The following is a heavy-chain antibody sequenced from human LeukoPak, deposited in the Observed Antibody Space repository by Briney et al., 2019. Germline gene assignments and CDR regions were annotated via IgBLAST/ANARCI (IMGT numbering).Heavy chain of an antibody. CDR1: GGSISSGDYY. CDR3: ARVAAPGGVDY. D-gene: IGHD6-13*01. J-gene: IGHJ4*02. V-gene: IGHV4-61*08. Sequence: SQTLSLTCTVSGGSISSGDYYWSWIRQPPGKGLEWIGYIFHSGSTSYNPSLKSRVTMSVDTSKNQFSLKLSSVTAADTAIYYCARVAAPGGVDYWGQGTLVTVSS. CDR2: IFHSGST.